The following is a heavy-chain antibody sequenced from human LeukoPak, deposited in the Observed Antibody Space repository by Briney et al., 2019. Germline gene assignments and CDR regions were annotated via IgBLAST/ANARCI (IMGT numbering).Heavy chain of an antibody. D-gene: IGHD1-26*01. V-gene: IGHV4-38-2*02. Sequence: SETLSLTCTVSGYSISSGYYWGWIRQPPGKGLEWIGSIYHSGSTYYNPSLKSRVTISVDTSKNQFSLKLSSGTAADTAVYYCARVEWELPEYWGQGTLVTVSS. CDR1: GYSISSGYY. J-gene: IGHJ4*02. CDR2: IYHSGST. CDR3: ARVEWELPEY.